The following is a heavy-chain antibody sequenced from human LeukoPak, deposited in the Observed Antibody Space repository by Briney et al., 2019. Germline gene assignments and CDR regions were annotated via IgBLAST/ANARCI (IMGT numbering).Heavy chain of an antibody. CDR2: IYYSGST. D-gene: IGHD6-13*01. Sequence: SETLSLTCTVSGCSISSSSYYWGWIRQPPGKGLEWIGSIYYSGSTYYNPSLKSRVTISVDTSKNQFSLKLSSVTAADTAVYYCARSSGYSSSGGLNWFDTWGQGTLVTVSS. CDR1: GCSISSSSYY. J-gene: IGHJ5*02. CDR3: ARSSGYSSSGGLNWFDT. V-gene: IGHV4-39*01.